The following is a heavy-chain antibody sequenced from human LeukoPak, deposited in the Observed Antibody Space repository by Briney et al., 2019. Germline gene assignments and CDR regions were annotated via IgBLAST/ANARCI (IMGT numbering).Heavy chain of an antibody. Sequence: GRSLRLSCAASGFIFSSYGMHWVRRAPGKGLEWAAVISHDGSDKYYADPVKGRFTISRDNSKNTLYLQMNSLRAEDTAVYYCAKEYSAPTFLDYWGQGTLVTVSS. D-gene: IGHD3-16*01. V-gene: IGHV3-30*18. J-gene: IGHJ4*02. CDR3: AKEYSAPTFLDY. CDR2: ISHDGSDK. CDR1: GFIFSSYG.